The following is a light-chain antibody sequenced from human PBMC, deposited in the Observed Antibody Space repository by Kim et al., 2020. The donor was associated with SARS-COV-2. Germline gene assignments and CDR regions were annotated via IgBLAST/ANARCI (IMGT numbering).Light chain of an antibody. Sequence: QSALTQPASVSGSPGQSVTISCTGTSSDVGGYDYVSWYQQHPGKAPKLMIYDVSQRPSGVSNRFSGSKSGNTASLTISGLQAEDEADYYCISYTSSITWVFGGGTQLTVL. CDR1: SSDVGGYDY. J-gene: IGLJ3*02. CDR3: ISYTSSITWV. V-gene: IGLV2-14*01. CDR2: DVS.